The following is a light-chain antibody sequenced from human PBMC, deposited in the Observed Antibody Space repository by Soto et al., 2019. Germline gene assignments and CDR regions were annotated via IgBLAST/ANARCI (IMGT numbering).Light chain of an antibody. CDR2: GAS. CDR1: QSVRSN. CDR3: QQYKNWPRT. Sequence: ETGMTQSPATLSVSPGERAALSCRASQSVRSNLAWYQQKPGQAPRLLIYGASTRATGIPARFSGSGSGTEFSLTTSGLQSEDFAVYYCQQYKNWPRTFGQGTMVDI. V-gene: IGKV3-15*01. J-gene: IGKJ1*01.